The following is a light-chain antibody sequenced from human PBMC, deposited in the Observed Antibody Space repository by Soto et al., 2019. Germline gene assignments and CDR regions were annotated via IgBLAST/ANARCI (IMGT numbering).Light chain of an antibody. CDR3: SSYASGSTHVL. V-gene: IGLV2-14*03. J-gene: IGLJ3*02. CDR1: SSDVGYFDY. CDR2: DVS. Sequence: QSVLAQPASVSGSPGQSITISCTGTSSDVGYFDYVSWYRQHPGKAPKLMIFDVSDRSSGVSDRFSGSKSGNTASLTISGLQAEDEADYFCSSYASGSTHVLFGGGTKVTVL.